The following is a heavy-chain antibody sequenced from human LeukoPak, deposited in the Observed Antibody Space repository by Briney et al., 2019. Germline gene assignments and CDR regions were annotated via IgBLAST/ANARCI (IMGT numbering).Heavy chain of an antibody. CDR1: GFTFSSYG. J-gene: IGHJ4*02. D-gene: IGHD5-18*01. CDR3: AKGCGYNYGYIFGYFDY. Sequence: GGSLRLSCAASGFTFSSYGMNWVRQAPGKGLEWVAFIRYDGSKKYYADSVKGRFTISRDNAKNSLYLQMNSLRSEDTALYYCAKGCGYNYGYIFGYFDYWGQGTLVTVSS. V-gene: IGHV3-30*02. CDR2: IRYDGSKK.